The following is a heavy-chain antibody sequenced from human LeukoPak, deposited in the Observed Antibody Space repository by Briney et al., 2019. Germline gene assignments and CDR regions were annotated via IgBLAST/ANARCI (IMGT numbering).Heavy chain of an antibody. CDR1: GFIFSSYW. V-gene: IGHV3-7*01. Sequence: GGSLRLSCAASGFIFSSYWMSWVRQAPGKGLEWVANIRQDGGEKYYVDSVRGRFTISRDNAKNSLYLQMNSLRVEDTAVYYCARDVSPLCSGGSCTETRGPHFDSWGQGTLVTVSS. CDR2: IRQDGGEK. D-gene: IGHD2-15*01. J-gene: IGHJ4*02. CDR3: ARDVSPLCSGGSCTETRGPHFDS.